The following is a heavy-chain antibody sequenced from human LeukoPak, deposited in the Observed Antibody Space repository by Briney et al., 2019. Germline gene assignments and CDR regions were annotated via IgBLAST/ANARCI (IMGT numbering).Heavy chain of an antibody. V-gene: IGHV3-21*01. CDR1: GFTFSDYS. Sequence: PGGSLRLSCIASGFTFSDYSMNWVRQAPGQGLDWVSSISSRSAYISYADSLKSRFTISRDNAKNSLYLQMNSLRDEDTAVYYCARDHDYAFDFWGQGGLVTVSS. CDR2: ISSRSAYI. J-gene: IGHJ4*02. D-gene: IGHD4-17*01. CDR3: ARDHDYAFDF.